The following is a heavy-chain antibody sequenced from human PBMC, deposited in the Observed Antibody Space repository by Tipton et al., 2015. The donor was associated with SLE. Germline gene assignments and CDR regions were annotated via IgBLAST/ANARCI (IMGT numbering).Heavy chain of an antibody. J-gene: IGHJ5*02. Sequence: TLFLTCTVSGGSISSGYYFWSWIRQPAGKGLEWIGRIYVSGVTNYNPSLKSRVSMSVDRSRNQFSLRLTSMTAADTALYYCAREVGVVATGWFDPWGQGTLVTVSS. CDR3: AREVGVVATGWFDP. V-gene: IGHV4-61*02. CDR2: IYVSGVT. CDR1: GGSISSGYYF. D-gene: IGHD1-26*01.